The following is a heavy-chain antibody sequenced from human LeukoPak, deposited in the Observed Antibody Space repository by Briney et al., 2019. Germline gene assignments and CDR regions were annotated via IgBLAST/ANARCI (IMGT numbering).Heavy chain of an antibody. J-gene: IGHJ4*02. CDR1: GGSISSGDYY. CDR3: ARVGASYGYSFLFDY. CDR2: IYYSGST. V-gene: IGHV4-30-4*01. Sequence: PSETLSLTCTVSGGSISSGDYYWSWIRQPPGKGLEGIGYIYYSGSTYYNPSLKRRVTISVDTSKNQFSLKLSSVTAADTAVYYCARVGASYGYSFLFDYWGQGTLVTVSS. D-gene: IGHD5-18*01.